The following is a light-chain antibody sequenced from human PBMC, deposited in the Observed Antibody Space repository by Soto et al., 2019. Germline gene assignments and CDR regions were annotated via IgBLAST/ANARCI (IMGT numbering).Light chain of an antibody. V-gene: IGKV3D-15*01. CDR1: QSVSSN. CDR3: QQYNNWLIT. CDR2: DAS. J-gene: IGKJ5*01. Sequence: EIVMTQSPDTLSVSPVERATLSCMASQSVSSNLAWYQQKPGQAPRLLIYDASNRATGIPARFSGSGSGTEFTLTISSLQSEDFAVYYCQQYNNWLITFGQGTRLEIK.